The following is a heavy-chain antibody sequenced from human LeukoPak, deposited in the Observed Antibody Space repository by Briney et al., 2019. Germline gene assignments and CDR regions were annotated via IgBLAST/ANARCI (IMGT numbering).Heavy chain of an antibody. CDR2: IRYDGSNK. CDR1: GFTFSSYG. CDR3: ARMGIAVQDAFDI. D-gene: IGHD6-19*01. Sequence: GGSLRLSCAASGFTFSSYGMHWVRQAPGKGLEWVAFIRYDGSNKYYADSVKGRFTISRDNAKNSLYLQMNSLRAEDTAVYYCARMGIAVQDAFDIWGQGTMVTVSS. J-gene: IGHJ3*02. V-gene: IGHV3-30*02.